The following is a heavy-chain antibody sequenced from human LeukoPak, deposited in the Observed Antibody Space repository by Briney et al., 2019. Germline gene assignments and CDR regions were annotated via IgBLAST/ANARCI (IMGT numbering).Heavy chain of an antibody. Sequence: ASVKVSCKASEYTFTGYYIHWVRQAPGQGLEWMGWIDPNTGDSNYVQKFQGRVTMTRDTSISTAYLELRRLRSDAHAFYYCSRIRYWGGISCYYIDYWGQGTLVTVSA. V-gene: IGHV1-2*02. J-gene: IGHJ4*02. CDR2: IDPNTGDS. CDR3: SRIRYWGGISCYYIDY. D-gene: IGHD2-2*01. CDR1: EYTFTGYY.